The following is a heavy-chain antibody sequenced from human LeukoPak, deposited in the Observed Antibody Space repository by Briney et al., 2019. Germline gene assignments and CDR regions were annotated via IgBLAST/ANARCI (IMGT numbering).Heavy chain of an antibody. V-gene: IGHV1-2*02. CDR2: INPNSGGT. J-gene: IGHJ4*02. Sequence: PGASVKVSCKASGYTFTGYYMHWVRQAPGQGLEWMGWINPNSGGTNYAQDFQGRVTMTRDTSISTAYMELSRLRSDDTAVYYCARSDTSGSYDYWGQGTLVTVSS. D-gene: IGHD1-26*01. CDR1: GYTFTGYY. CDR3: ARSDTSGSYDY.